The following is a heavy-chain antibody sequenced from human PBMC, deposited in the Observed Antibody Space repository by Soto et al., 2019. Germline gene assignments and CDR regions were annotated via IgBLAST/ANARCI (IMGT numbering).Heavy chain of an antibody. Sequence: EASVKVSCKASGGTFSSYAISWVRQAPGQGLEWMGGIIPIFGTANYAQKFQGRVTITADESTSTAYMELSSLRSEDTAVYYCAETDSSGYSRFDPWGQGTLVTVSS. D-gene: IGHD3-22*01. V-gene: IGHV1-69*13. CDR3: AETDSSGYSRFDP. J-gene: IGHJ5*02. CDR2: IIPIFGTA. CDR1: GGTFSSYA.